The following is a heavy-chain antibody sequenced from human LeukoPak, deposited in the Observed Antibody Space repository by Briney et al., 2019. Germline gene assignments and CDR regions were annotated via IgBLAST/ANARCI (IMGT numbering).Heavy chain of an antibody. V-gene: IGHV3-30*18. Sequence: PGGSLRLSCAASGFTFRNYGMHWVRQVPGKGLEWLGVVTYDRSKAFYADSVKGRLTISRDNSKNTLYLQMNTLRVEDRAVYFCAKDQRTMTRRMDVWGQGTAVIVSS. D-gene: IGHD2-2*01. CDR1: GFTFRNYG. J-gene: IGHJ6*02. CDR3: AKDQRTMTRRMDV. CDR2: VTYDRSKA.